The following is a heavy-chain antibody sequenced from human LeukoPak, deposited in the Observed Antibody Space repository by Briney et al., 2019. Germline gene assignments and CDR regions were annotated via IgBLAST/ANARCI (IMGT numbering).Heavy chain of an antibody. D-gene: IGHD6-6*01. CDR1: GGSLSSYY. CDR2: IYTSGST. Sequence: SETLSLTCTVSGGSLSSYYWSWIRQPPGKGLEWIVYIYTSGSTNYNPSLESRVTISVDTSKNQFSLKLSSVTAADTAVYYCAGHEYSSSSLDYWGQGTLVIVSS. CDR3: AGHEYSSSSLDY. J-gene: IGHJ4*02. V-gene: IGHV4-4*09.